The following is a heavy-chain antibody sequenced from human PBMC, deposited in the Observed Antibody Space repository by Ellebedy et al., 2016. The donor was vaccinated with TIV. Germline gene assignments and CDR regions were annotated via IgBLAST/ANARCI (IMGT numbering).Heavy chain of an antibody. CDR1: GYTFTSYA. D-gene: IGHD6-19*01. V-gene: IGHV1-3*01. CDR2: INVGNGNT. J-gene: IGHJ5*02. Sequence: AASVKVSCKASGYTFTSYAMHWVRQAPGQRLEWMGWINVGNGNTKYSQKFQGRVSMTRDTSISTAYMELSSLRSEDTAVYYCARGSAVAGTISWGQGTLVTISS. CDR3: ARGSAVAGTIS.